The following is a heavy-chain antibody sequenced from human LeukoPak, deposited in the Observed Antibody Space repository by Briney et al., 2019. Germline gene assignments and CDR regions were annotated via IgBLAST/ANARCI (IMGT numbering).Heavy chain of an antibody. J-gene: IGHJ4*02. D-gene: IGHD3-10*01. V-gene: IGHV4-59*12. Sequence: SETLSLTCTVSGGSISSYYWSWIRQPPGKGLEWIGYIYYSGSTNYNPSLKSRVTISVDTSKNQFSLKLSSVTAADTAVYYCAREGGGERPLDYWGQGTLVTVSS. CDR2: IYYSGST. CDR1: GGSISSYY. CDR3: AREGGGERPLDY.